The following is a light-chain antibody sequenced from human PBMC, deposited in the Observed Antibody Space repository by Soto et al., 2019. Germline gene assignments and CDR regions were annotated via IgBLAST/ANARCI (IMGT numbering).Light chain of an antibody. CDR1: QSVGTL. CDR2: GAS. CDR3: QQYNNWPIT. V-gene: IGKV3-15*01. J-gene: IGKJ5*01. Sequence: EVVLTQSPATLSVSPGERATLSCRACQSVGTLLAWYHQKPGQAPRLLIYGASTRASTVADRFSGSGSGTDFTLTISSLQSEDFGVYYCQQYNNWPITFGQGTRLE.